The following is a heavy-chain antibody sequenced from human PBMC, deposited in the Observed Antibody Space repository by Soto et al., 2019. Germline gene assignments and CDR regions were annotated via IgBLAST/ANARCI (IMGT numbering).Heavy chain of an antibody. CDR2: IYHSGST. Sequence: QVQLQASGPGLVKPSGTLSLTCAVSSGSISSSNWWSWVRQPPGKGLEWIGDIYHSGSTNDNPSLTSRVTISVDKSKNQFSLKLSSVTAADTAVYYCARGEKGPMVRGVLSWFDPWGQGTLVTVSS. D-gene: IGHD3-10*01. CDR3: ARGEKGPMVRGVLSWFDP. V-gene: IGHV4-4*02. CDR1: SGSISSSNW. J-gene: IGHJ5*02.